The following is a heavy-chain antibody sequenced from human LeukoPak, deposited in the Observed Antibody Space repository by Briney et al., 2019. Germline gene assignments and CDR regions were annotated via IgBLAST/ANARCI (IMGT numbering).Heavy chain of an antibody. J-gene: IGHJ3*02. CDR2: IYTSGST. CDR3: ARDLRSYYDSSGYYGDAFDI. Sequence: SETLSLTCTVSGGSISSYYWSWIRQPAGKGLEWIGRIYTSGSTNYNPSLKSRVTMSVDTSKNQFSLKLSSVTAADTAVYYCARDLRSYYDSSGYYGDAFDIWGQGTMVTVSS. CDR1: GGSISSYY. V-gene: IGHV4-4*07. D-gene: IGHD3-22*01.